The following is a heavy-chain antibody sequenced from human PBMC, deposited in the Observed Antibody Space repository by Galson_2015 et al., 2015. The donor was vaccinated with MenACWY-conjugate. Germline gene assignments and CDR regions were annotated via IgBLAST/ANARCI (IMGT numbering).Heavy chain of an antibody. D-gene: IGHD5-18*01. J-gene: IGHJ1*01. CDR3: GKDKVADTAMVIDH. CDR2: ISDRGTYT. CDR1: GFTFNNYA. Sequence: SLRLSCAASGFTFNNYAMNWLRQAPGKGLEWLSVISDRGTYTAYADSVKGRFAISRDNSKDTVFLQMTSLGVEDTAVHFCGKDKVADTAMVIDHWGPGALVSVSS. V-gene: IGHV3-23*01.